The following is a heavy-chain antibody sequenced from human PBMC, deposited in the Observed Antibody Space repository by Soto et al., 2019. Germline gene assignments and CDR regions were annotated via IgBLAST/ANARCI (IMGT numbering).Heavy chain of an antibody. D-gene: IGHD6-19*01. Sequence: EVQLVESGGGLVHPGGSLRLSCAASGFTFNTYGMNWVRQAPGKGLEWVSYISDSSSAIYYADSVRGRFTISRDNAKNSLYLQMNSLRAEDTAVYYCARDATGYSSGWYPFDFWGQGTLVTVSS. V-gene: IGHV3-48*01. J-gene: IGHJ4*02. CDR2: ISDSSSAI. CDR1: GFTFNTYG. CDR3: ARDATGYSSGWYPFDF.